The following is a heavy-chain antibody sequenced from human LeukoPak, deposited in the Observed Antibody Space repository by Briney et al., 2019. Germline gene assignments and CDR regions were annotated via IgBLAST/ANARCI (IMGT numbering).Heavy chain of an antibody. V-gene: IGHV3-11*01. J-gene: IGHJ3*02. D-gene: IGHD3-3*01. CDR1: GFTVSSNY. CDR2: ISSSGSTI. Sequence: GGSLRLSCAASGFTVSSNYMSWVRQAPGKGLEWVSYISSSGSTIYYADSVKGRFTISRDNAKNSLYLQMNSLRAEDTAVYYCARAYYDFWSGSDAFDIWGQGTMVTVSS. CDR3: ARAYYDFWSGSDAFDI.